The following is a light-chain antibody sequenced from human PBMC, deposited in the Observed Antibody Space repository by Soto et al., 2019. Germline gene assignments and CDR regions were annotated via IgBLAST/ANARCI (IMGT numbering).Light chain of an antibody. CDR3: QTWGTGIQGV. CDR1: SGHSSYA. Sequence: QSVLTQSPSASTALEASVKLTCTLSSGHSSYAIAWHQQQPEKGPRYLMKLNSDGSHSKGDGIPDRFSGSSSGAERYLTISSLQSEDEADYYCQTWGTGIQGVFGGGTQLTVL. J-gene: IGLJ2*01. V-gene: IGLV4-69*01. CDR2: LNSDGSH.